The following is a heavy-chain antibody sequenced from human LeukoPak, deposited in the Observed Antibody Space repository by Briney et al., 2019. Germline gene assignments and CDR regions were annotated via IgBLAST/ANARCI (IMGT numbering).Heavy chain of an antibody. Sequence: GGSLRLSCAASGFTFSSYAMHWVRQAPGKGLEWVAVISYVGDNKYYADSVKGRFTISRDNSKNTLYLQMNSLRAEDTAVYYCARIYGDFTAYYFDYWGQGTLVTVSS. V-gene: IGHV3-30-3*01. CDR3: ARIYGDFTAYYFDY. CDR2: ISYVGDNK. J-gene: IGHJ4*02. D-gene: IGHD4-17*01. CDR1: GFTFSSYA.